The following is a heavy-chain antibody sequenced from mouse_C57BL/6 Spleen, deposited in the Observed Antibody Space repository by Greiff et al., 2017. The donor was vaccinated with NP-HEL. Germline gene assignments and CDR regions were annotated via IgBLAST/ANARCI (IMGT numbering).Heavy chain of an antibody. Sequence: EVQVVESGGGLVKPGGSLKLSCAASGFTFSSYAMSWVRQTPEKRLEWVATISDGGSYTYYPDNVKGRFTISRDNAKNNLYLQMSHLKSEDTAMYYCAREPPTIVTTGYFDYWGQGTTLTVSS. V-gene: IGHV5-4*01. J-gene: IGHJ2*01. CDR1: GFTFSSYA. D-gene: IGHD2-5*01. CDR3: AREPPTIVTTGYFDY. CDR2: ISDGGSYT.